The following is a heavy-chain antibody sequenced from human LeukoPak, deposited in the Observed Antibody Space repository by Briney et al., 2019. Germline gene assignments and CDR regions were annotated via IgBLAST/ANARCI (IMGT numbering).Heavy chain of an antibody. CDR1: GYTFTSYY. V-gene: IGHV1-46*03. D-gene: IGHD2-2*01. CDR3: ARMAIPAAIYYYYGMDV. J-gene: IGHJ6*02. Sequence: ASVKVSCKASGYTFTSYYMHWVRQAPGQGLEWTGIINPSGGSTSYAQKFQGRVTMTRDTSTSTVYMELSSLRSEDTAVYYCARMAIPAAIYYYYGMDVWGQGTTVTVSS. CDR2: INPSGGST.